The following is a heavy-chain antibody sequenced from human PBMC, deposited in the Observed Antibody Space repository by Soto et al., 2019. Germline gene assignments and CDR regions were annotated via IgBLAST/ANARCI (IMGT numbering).Heavy chain of an antibody. CDR2: IVVGSGNT. CDR3: ARDDASHYYDFWSGYYKYYYYGMDV. D-gene: IGHD3-3*01. Sequence: RASVKVSCKASGFTFTSSAVQWVRQARGQRLEWIGWIVVGSGNTNYAQKLQGRVTMTTDTSTSTAYMELRSLRSDDTAVYYCARDDASHYYDFWSGYYKYYYYGMDVWGQGTTVTVSS. V-gene: IGHV1-58*01. J-gene: IGHJ6*02. CDR1: GFTFTSSA.